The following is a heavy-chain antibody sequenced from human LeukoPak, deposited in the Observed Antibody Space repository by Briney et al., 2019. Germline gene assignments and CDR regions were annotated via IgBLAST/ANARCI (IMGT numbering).Heavy chain of an antibody. CDR1: GYTFTGYY. CDR3: ARDRATGIAAAGDDY. D-gene: IGHD6-13*01. J-gene: IGHJ4*02. V-gene: IGHV1-2*02. CDR2: INPNSGGT. Sequence: ASVKVSCKASGYTFTGYYMHWVRQAPGQGLEWMGWINPNSGGTNYAQKFQGRVTMTRDTSISTAYMELSRLRSDDTDVYYCARDRATGIAAAGDDYWGQGTLVTVSS.